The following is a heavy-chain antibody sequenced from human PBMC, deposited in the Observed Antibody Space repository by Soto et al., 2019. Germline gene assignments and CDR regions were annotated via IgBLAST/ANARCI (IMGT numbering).Heavy chain of an antibody. CDR1: GGSIGSYC. J-gene: IGHJ3*02. V-gene: IGHV4-59*01. CDR3: AGVGGFMGFTNAFDI. CDR2: MSYSGST. Sequence: WETLSLTCAASGGSIGSYCWRWIRQPPGKGLEWVAYMSYSGSTSYNPSLKSRVTMSLDTSKNHFSLKRKLVTAEDTAVYYCAGVGGFMGFTNAFDIWGQGTMVTVSS. D-gene: IGHD3-10*01.